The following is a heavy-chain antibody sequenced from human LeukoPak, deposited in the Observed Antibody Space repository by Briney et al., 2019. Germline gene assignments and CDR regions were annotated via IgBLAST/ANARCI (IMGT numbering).Heavy chain of an antibody. J-gene: IGHJ4*02. CDR1: GFTFSSYA. CDR2: ISGSGGST. CDR3: AKMREYSYDSSGYLWY. D-gene: IGHD3-22*01. V-gene: IGHV3-23*01. Sequence: GGSLRLSCAASGFTFSSYAMSWVRQAPGKGLEWVSAISGSGGSTYYADSVKGRFTISRDNSKNTLYLQMNSLRAEDTAVYYCAKMREYSYDSSGYLWYWGQGTLVTVSS.